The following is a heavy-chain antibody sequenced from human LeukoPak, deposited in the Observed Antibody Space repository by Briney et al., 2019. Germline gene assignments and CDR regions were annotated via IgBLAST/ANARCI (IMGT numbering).Heavy chain of an antibody. CDR1: GGSISSSSYY. J-gene: IGHJ4*02. CDR2: IYYSGST. Sequence: SETLSLTCTVSGGSISSSSYYWGWIRQPPGKGLEWIGSIYYSGSTYYNPSLKSRVTISVDTSKNQFSLKLSSVTAADTAVYYCARQSPRRLTYYDYIWGSSPPEDFDYWGQGTLVTVSS. D-gene: IGHD3-16*01. V-gene: IGHV4-39*01. CDR3: ARQSPRRLTYYDYIWGSSPPEDFDY.